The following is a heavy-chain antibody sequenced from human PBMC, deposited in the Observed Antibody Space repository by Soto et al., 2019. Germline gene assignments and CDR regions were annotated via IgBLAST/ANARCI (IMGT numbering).Heavy chain of an antibody. V-gene: IGHV1-46*01. CDR3: AREWYYDSSGPGIDY. CDR1: GYTFTSYY. J-gene: IGHJ4*02. D-gene: IGHD3-22*01. Sequence: QVQLVQSGAEVKKPGASVKVSCKASGYTFTSYYMHWVRQAPGQGLEWMGIINPSGGSTSYAQKFKGRVTMTRDTSTSTVYMELSSLRSEDTAVYYCAREWYYDSSGPGIDYWGQGTLVTVSS. CDR2: INPSGGST.